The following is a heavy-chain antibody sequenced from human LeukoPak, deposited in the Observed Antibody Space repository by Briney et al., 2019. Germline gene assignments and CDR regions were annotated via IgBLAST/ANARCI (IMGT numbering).Heavy chain of an antibody. D-gene: IGHD3-10*01. CDR3: ARDGFGELTLDY. V-gene: IGHV4-59*11. J-gene: IGHJ4*02. CDR1: GGSISSHY. CDR2: IYYSGST. Sequence: SETLSLTCTVSGGSISSHYWSWIRQPPGKGLEWIGYIYYSGSTNYSPSPKSRVTISVDTSRNHFSLKLSSVTAADTAVYYCARDGFGELTLDYWGQGTLVTVSS.